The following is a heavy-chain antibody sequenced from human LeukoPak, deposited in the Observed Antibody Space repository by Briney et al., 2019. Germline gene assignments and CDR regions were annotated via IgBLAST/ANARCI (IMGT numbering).Heavy chain of an antibody. CDR3: ARGSDAYCGGDCYSHYFDY. V-gene: IGHV1-8*01. CDR1: GYTFTSYD. J-gene: IGHJ4*02. CDR2: MNPNSGDT. Sequence: GASVKVSCKASGYTFTSYDITWVRQATGQGLEWMGWMNPNSGDTGYAQKFQGRVTMTRNTSISTAYMELSSLRSEDTAVYYCARGSDAYCGGDCYSHYFDYWGQGTLVTVSS. D-gene: IGHD2-21*02.